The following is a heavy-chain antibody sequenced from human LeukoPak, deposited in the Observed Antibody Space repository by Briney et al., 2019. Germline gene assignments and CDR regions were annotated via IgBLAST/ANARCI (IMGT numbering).Heavy chain of an antibody. CDR3: ARSHRTFGELGVDY. CDR2: IYYSGST. CDR1: GGSISSCY. J-gene: IGHJ4*02. V-gene: IGHV4-59*01. Sequence: SETLSLTCTVSGGSISSCYWSWIRQPPGKGLEWIGYIYYSGSTNYNPSLKSRVTISVDTSKNQFSLKLSSVTAADTAVYYCARSHRTFGELGVDYWGQGTLVTVSS. D-gene: IGHD3-10*01.